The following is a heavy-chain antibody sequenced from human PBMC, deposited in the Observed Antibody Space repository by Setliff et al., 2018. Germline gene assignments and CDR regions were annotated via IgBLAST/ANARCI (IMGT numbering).Heavy chain of an antibody. Sequence: PSETLSLTCTVSGGSISSYYWSWIRQPPGKGLEWIGYIYYSGSTNYNPSLKSRVTISVDTSKNQFSLKLSSVTAADTAVYYCARVKVVGADFDYWGQGTLVTV. CDR3: ARVKVVGADFDY. J-gene: IGHJ4*02. CDR1: GGSISSYY. CDR2: IYYSGST. D-gene: IGHD1-26*01. V-gene: IGHV4-59*01.